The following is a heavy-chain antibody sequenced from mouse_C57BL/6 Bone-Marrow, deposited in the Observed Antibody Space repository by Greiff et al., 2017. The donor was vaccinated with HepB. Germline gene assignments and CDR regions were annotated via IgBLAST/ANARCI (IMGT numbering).Heavy chain of an antibody. V-gene: IGHV1-15*01. Sequence: VQRVESGAELVRPGASVTLSCKASGYTFTDYEMHWVKQTPVHGLEWIGAIDPETGGTAYNQKFKGKAILTADKSSSTAYMELRSLTSEDSAVYYTVVAPDYWGQGTTLTVSS. D-gene: IGHD1-1*01. CDR2: IDPETGGT. J-gene: IGHJ2*01. CDR3: VVAPDY. CDR1: GYTFTDYE.